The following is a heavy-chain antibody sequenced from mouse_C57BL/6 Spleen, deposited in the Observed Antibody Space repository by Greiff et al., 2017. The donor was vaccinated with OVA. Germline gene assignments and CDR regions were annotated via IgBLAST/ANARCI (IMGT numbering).Heavy chain of an antibody. CDR1: GYTFTDYN. CDR2: INPNNGGT. D-gene: IGHD2-14*01. V-gene: IGHV1-22*01. CDR3: ARGVPFAY. Sequence: VQLKESGPELVKPGASVKMSCKASGYTFTDYNMHWVKQSHGKILEWIGYINPNNGGTSYNQKFKGKATLTVNKSSSTAYMELRSLTSEDSAVYYCARGVPFAYWGQGTLVTVSA. J-gene: IGHJ3*01.